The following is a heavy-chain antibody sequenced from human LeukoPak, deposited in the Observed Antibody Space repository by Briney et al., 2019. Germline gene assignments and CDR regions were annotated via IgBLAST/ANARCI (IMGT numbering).Heavy chain of an antibody. D-gene: IGHD4-17*01. J-gene: IGHJ4*02. V-gene: IGHV3-48*04. CDR3: ARGDYGDPFDY. Sequence: PGGSLRLSCAASGFTFSSYSMNWVRQAPGKGLEWVSYISSSSSTIYYADSVKGRFTISRDNAKNSLYLQMNSLRAEDTAVYYCARGDYGDPFDYWGQGTLVTVSS. CDR1: GFTFSSYS. CDR2: ISSSSSTI.